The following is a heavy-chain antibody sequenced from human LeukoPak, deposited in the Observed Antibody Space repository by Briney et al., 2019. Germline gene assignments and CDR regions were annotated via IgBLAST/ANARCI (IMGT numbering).Heavy chain of an antibody. CDR1: GFTFDDYA. CDR3: AKDISNWNSRHFDY. J-gene: IGHJ4*02. D-gene: IGHD1-7*01. CDR2: ISGNGGNT. V-gene: IGHV3-43*02. Sequence: GGSLRLSCAASGFTFDDYAMHWVRQAPGKGLEWVSLISGNGGNTYYADSVKGRFTISRDNSKNSLYLQMNSLRTEDTALYYCAKDISNWNSRHFDYWGQGTLVTVSS.